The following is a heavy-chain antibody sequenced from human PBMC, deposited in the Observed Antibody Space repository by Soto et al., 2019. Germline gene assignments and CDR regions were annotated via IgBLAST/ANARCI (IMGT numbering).Heavy chain of an antibody. J-gene: IGHJ4*02. V-gene: IGHV4-59*01. Sequence: SETLSLTCTVSGGSISSNYWTWIRQPPGKGLEWIGYVYNSGSTNYNPSLKSRVTISEDTSKSQFSLKVNSMTAADTAVNYCARYRREAVAGYTLDNWGQGILVTV. CDR3: ARYRREAVAGYTLDN. CDR1: GGSISSNY. D-gene: IGHD6-13*01. CDR2: VYNSGST.